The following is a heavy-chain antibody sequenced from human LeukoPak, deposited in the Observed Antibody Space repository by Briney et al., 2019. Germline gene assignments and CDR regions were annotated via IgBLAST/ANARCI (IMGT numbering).Heavy chain of an antibody. Sequence: PPGGSLRLSCAASGFTFSSYEMNWVRQAPGRGLEWISYISSSGSVIYYADSVKGRFTISRDNAKNSLYLQMNSLRAEDTAVYYCARDASGSGSYVRSFDYWGQGTLVTVSS. CDR1: GFTFSSYE. D-gene: IGHD3-10*01. V-gene: IGHV3-48*03. CDR2: ISSSGSVI. CDR3: ARDASGSGSYVRSFDY. J-gene: IGHJ4*02.